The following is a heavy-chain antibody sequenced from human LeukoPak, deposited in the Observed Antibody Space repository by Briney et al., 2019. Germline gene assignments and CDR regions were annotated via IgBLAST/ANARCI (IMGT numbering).Heavy chain of an antibody. V-gene: IGHV3-7*03. CDR2: IKLDGSEK. D-gene: IGHD6-13*01. CDR3: ARGPLIAAAGTW. CDR1: GFTFGKYW. Sequence: GGSLRLSCVASGFTFGKYWMSWVRQAPGKGLEWVANIKLDGSEKNYVDSVKGRFTISRDNTKNSLYLQMNSLRAEDTAVYYCARGPLIAAAGTWWGQGTLVTVSS. J-gene: IGHJ4*02.